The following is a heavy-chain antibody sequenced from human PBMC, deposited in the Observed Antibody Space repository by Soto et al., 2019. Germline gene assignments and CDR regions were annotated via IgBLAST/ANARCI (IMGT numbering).Heavy chain of an antibody. CDR3: ASSYVDTAMVSRFGY. Sequence: QVQLVQSGAEVTKPGSSVKVSCKASGGTFSSYAISWVRQAPGHGLEWMGGIIPIFGTANYAQKFQGRVTITADESTSTAYMELSSLRSEDTAVYYCASSYVDTAMVSRFGYWGQGTLVTVSS. CDR1: GGTFSSYA. CDR2: IIPIFGTA. D-gene: IGHD5-18*01. V-gene: IGHV1-69*01. J-gene: IGHJ4*02.